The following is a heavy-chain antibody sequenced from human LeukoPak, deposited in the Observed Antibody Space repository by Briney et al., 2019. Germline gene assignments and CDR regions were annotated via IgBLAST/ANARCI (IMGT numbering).Heavy chain of an antibody. V-gene: IGHV4-39*07. D-gene: IGHD6-6*01. J-gene: IGHJ4*02. CDR3: ARDLDSSSSHLDY. Sequence: SETLSLTCTVSGGSISSSSYYWGWIRQPPGKGLEWIGSIYYSGSTYYNPSLKSRVTISVDTSKNQFSLKLSSVTAADTAVYYCARDLDSSSSHLDYWGQGTLVTVSS. CDR2: IYYSGST. CDR1: GGSISSSSYY.